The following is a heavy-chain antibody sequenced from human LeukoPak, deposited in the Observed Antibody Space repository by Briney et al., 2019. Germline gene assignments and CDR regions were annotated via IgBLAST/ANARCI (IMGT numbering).Heavy chain of an antibody. D-gene: IGHD2-2*01. V-gene: IGHV4-39*01. CDR3: ARQGYCSSTSCLDY. CDR2: IYYSGST. Sequence: SETLSLTCTVSGGSISSSSLYWGWIRPPPGMGLEWIGSIYYSGSTYYNPSLKSRVTISVDTSKNQFSLKLSSVTAADTAVYYCARQGYCSSTSCLDYWGQGTLVTVSS. CDR1: GGSISSSSLY. J-gene: IGHJ4*02.